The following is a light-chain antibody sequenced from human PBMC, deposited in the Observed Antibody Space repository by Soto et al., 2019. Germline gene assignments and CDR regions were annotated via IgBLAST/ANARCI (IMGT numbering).Light chain of an antibody. CDR1: QTINNW. Sequence: DIRMTQSPSTLSASIGDRVTITCRASQTINNWFTWYQQKPGKAPNLMIYHASNLETGVPSRFSGSAFGTEFTLTISSLQPDDFATYYGQHYISDPWTFGQGTKVEIK. CDR3: QHYISDPWT. V-gene: IGKV1-5*01. J-gene: IGKJ1*01. CDR2: HAS.